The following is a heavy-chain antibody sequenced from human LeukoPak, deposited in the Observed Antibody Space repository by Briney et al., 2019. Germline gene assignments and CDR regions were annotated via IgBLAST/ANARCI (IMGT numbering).Heavy chain of an antibody. CDR3: ARESSGWYLDY. CDR1: GFTFSSYG. V-gene: IGHV3-53*01. Sequence: PGGSLRLSCAASGFTFSSYGMNWVRQAPGKGLEWVSVIYSGGSTYYADSVKGRFTISRDNSKNTLYLQMNSLRAEDTAVYYCARESSGWYLDYWGQGTLVTVSS. D-gene: IGHD6-19*01. CDR2: IYSGGST. J-gene: IGHJ4*02.